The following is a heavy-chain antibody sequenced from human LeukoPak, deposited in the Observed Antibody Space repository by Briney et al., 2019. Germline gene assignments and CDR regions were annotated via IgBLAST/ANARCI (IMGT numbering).Heavy chain of an antibody. CDR3: ARLPAGSTGWPDY. Sequence: GESLKISCKGSGYSFTSYWIGWVRQMPGKGLEWMGIIYPADSGTRYSPSFQGQVTISADKSISTVYLQWGTLKASDTAIYYCARLPAGSTGWPDYWGQGTLVTVSS. CDR1: GYSFTSYW. V-gene: IGHV5-51*01. J-gene: IGHJ4*02. D-gene: IGHD6-19*01. CDR2: IYPADSGT.